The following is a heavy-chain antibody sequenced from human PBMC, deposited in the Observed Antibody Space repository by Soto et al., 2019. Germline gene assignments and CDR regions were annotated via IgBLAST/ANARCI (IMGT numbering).Heavy chain of an antibody. CDR1: GGTFSSYA. CDR2: TIPIFGTA. Sequence: QVQLVQSGAEVKKPGSSVKVSCKASGGTFSSYAISWVRQAPGQGLEWMGGTIPIFGTANYAQKFQGRVTITADESTSTAYMELSSLRSEDTAVYYCARSKSQSGGLGELSLPYWGQGTLVTVSS. CDR3: ARSKSQSGGLGELSLPY. V-gene: IGHV1-69*01. J-gene: IGHJ4*02. D-gene: IGHD3-16*02.